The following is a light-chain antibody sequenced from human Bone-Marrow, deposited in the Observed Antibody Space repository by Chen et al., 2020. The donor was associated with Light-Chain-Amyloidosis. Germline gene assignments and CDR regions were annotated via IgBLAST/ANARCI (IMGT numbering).Light chain of an antibody. J-gene: IGLJ3*02. CDR3: QVWDRSSDRPV. V-gene: IGLV3-21*02. CDR1: NIGSTS. Sequence: SYVLTQPSSVSVAPGQTATIACGGNNIGSTSVHWYQQTPGQAPLLVVYDDSGRPSGIPERLSGSNSGNTATLTIRRVEAEDEADYYCQVWDRSSDRPVFGGGTKLTVL. CDR2: DDS.